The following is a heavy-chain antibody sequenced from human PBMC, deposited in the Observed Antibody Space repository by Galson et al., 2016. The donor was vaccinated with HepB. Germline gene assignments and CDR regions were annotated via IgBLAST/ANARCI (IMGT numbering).Heavy chain of an antibody. CDR1: GFTFSDYY. V-gene: IGHV3-11*06. Sequence: SLRLSCAASGFTFSDYYMSWIRQAPGKGLEWVSYISPSSSDTKHADSVMGRFSISRDNAKNSLYLQTSTLGVEDTAVYYCASPSGRYSVHTFDLWGQGTMVTVSS. D-gene: IGHD1-26*01. J-gene: IGHJ3*01. CDR3: ASPSGRYSVHTFDL. CDR2: ISPSSSDT.